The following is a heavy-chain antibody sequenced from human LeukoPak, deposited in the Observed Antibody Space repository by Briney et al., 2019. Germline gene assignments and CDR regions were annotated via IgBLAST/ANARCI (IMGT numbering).Heavy chain of an antibody. Sequence: ASVKVSCKASGYTFTSYDINWVRQATGQGLEWMGWMNPNSGNTGYAQKFQGRVTMTRNTSISTAYMELSSLRSEDTAVYYCARTGGGYYDISGYYYLDAFDIWAKGTMVPVSS. CDR3: ARTGGGYYDISGYYYLDAFDI. D-gene: IGHD3-22*01. CDR1: GYTFTSYD. CDR2: MNPNSGNT. J-gene: IGHJ3*02. V-gene: IGHV1-8*01.